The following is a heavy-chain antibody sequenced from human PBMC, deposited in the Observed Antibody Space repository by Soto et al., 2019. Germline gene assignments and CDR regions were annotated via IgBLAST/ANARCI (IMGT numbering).Heavy chain of an antibody. D-gene: IGHD4-17*01. V-gene: IGHV4-59*01. CDR1: GGSISGYC. J-gene: IGHJ4*02. Sequence: SETLSLTCTVSGGSISGYCWCWIRQPPGKGVEWIGYIYYSGSTNYNPSLKSRVTISVDTSKNQFSLKLSSVTAADTAVYYCANYPTTVTSDYWGQGTLVTVSS. CDR3: ANYPTTVTSDY. CDR2: IYYSGST.